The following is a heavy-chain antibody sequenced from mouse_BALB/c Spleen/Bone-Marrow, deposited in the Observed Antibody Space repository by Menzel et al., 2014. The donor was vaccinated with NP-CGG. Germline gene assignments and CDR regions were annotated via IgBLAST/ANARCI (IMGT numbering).Heavy chain of an antibody. V-gene: IGHV1-4*01. CDR2: INPSTGYT. CDR3: ARIYYYGRDY. J-gene: IGHJ2*01. D-gene: IGHD1-1*01. Sequence: QVQLQQSGAGLATPGASVKMSCKASGYTFXNYWMHWVKQRPGQGLEWIGHINPSTGYTEYNQKFKDKATLTADKSSSTAYMQLSSLTSEDSAVYYCARIYYYGRDYWGQGTTLTVSS. CDR1: GYTFXNYW.